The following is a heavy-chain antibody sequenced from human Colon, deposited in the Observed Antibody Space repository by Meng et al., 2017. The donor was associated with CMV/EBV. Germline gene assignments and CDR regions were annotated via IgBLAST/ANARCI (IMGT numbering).Heavy chain of an antibody. Sequence: SETLSLTCTVSGGSISSYYWSWIRQPPGKGLEWIGYIYYSGSTNYNPSLKSRVIISVDTSKNQFSLKLSSVTAADTAVYYCARGGSGSYYVGYYYYYGMDVWGQGTTVTVSS. CDR3: ARGGSGSYYVGYYYYYGMDV. CDR2: IYYSGST. CDR1: GGSISSYY. V-gene: IGHV4-59*01. J-gene: IGHJ6*02. D-gene: IGHD1-26*01.